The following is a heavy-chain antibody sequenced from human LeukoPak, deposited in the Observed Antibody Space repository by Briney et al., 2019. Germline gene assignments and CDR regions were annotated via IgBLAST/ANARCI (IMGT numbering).Heavy chain of an antibody. CDR3: ARDGGYSSSWFPFDY. CDR2: IYYSGST. D-gene: IGHD6-13*01. J-gene: IGHJ4*02. V-gene: IGHV4-59*01. CDR1: GGSISSYY. Sequence: SETLSLTCTVSGGSISSYYWSWVRQPPGKGLEWGGYIYYSGSTNYNPSLKSRVTISVDTSKNQFSLKLSSVTAADTAVYYCARDGGYSSSWFPFDYWGQGTLVTVSS.